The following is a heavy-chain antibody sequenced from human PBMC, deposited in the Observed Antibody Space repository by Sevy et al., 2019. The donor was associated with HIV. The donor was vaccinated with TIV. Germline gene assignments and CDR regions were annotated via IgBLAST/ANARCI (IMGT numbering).Heavy chain of an antibody. CDR1: GFTFGDYA. J-gene: IGHJ2*01. CDR2: IRSKAYGGTT. CDR3: TRGVTTILWYFDL. V-gene: IGHV3-49*03. D-gene: IGHD5-12*01. Sequence: GGSLRLSCTASGFTFGDYAMSWFRQAPGKGLKWVGFIRSKAYGGTTEYAASVKGRFTISRDDSKSIAYLQMNSLKTEDTAVYYCTRGVTTILWYFDLWGRGTLVTVSS.